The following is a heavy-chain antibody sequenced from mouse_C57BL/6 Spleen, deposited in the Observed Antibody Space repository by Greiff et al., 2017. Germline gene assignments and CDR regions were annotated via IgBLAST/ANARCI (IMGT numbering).Heavy chain of an antibody. CDR1: GYTFTSYW. Sequence: QVQLQQPGAELVKPGASVKLSCKASGYTFTSYWMHWVKQRPGQGLEWIGMIHPNSGSTNYNEKFKSKATLTVDKSSSTAYMQLSSLTSEDSAVYYCARAEGYYLSMDYWGQGTSVTVSS. D-gene: IGHD1-1*01. J-gene: IGHJ4*01. V-gene: IGHV1-64*01. CDR2: IHPNSGST. CDR3: ARAEGYYLSMDY.